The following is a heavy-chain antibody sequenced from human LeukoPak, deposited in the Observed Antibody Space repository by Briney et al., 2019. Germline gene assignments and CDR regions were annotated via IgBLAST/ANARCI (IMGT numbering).Heavy chain of an antibody. D-gene: IGHD4-17*01. V-gene: IGHV4-4*07. J-gene: IGHJ4*02. CDR1: GGSIHSY. CDR2: ISGSGTI. Sequence: SETLSLTCTVSGGSIHSYWSWIRQPAGKGLEWIGRISGSGTITYNPALQSRLTISIDTSKNQFSLKVSSVTAADTAVYYCARRRLRAGHGYFDYWGQGTLVTVSS. CDR3: ARRRLRAGHGYFDY.